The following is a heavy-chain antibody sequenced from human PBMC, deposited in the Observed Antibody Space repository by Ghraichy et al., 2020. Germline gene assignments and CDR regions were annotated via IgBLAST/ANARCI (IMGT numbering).Heavy chain of an antibody. CDR1: GFTFSSYS. D-gene: IGHD1-26*01. CDR3: ARDRSGSLWAYDAFDI. Sequence: GALRLSCAASGFTFSSYSMNWVRQAPGKGLEWVSSISSSSSYIYYADSVKGRFTISRDNAKNSLYLQMNSLRAEDTAVYYCARDRSGSLWAYDAFDIWGQGTMVTVSS. CDR2: ISSSSSYI. V-gene: IGHV3-21*01. J-gene: IGHJ3*02.